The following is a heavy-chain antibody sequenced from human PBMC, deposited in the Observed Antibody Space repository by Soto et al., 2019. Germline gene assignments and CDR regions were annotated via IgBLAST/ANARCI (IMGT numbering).Heavy chain of an antibody. CDR2: IGGTDGKT. CDR3: AKGMFSSSPAAAGSFDY. Sequence: GGSLRLSCAASGFTFSSYAMSWVRQDPGKGLEWVAAIGGTDGKTYYADSVKGRFTISRDNSENTLYLQMSRLRAEDTAVYFCAKGMFSSSPAAAGSFDYWGQGALVTVSS. D-gene: IGHD3-10*01. J-gene: IGHJ4*02. V-gene: IGHV3-23*01. CDR1: GFTFSSYA.